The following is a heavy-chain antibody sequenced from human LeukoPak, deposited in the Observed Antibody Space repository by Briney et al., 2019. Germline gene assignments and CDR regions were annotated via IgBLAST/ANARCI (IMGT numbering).Heavy chain of an antibody. J-gene: IGHJ4*02. D-gene: IGHD3-16*01. V-gene: IGHV3-66*02. CDR3: AGRRMLDASFDY. CDR1: GFTVSGNY. Sequence: PGGSLRLSCAASGFTVSGNYMSWVRLAPGKGLEWVSVIYSSDNTYYIDSVKGRFTISRDNSKNTLYLQMNSLRAEDTAVYYCAGRRMLDASFDYWGQGTLVTVSS. CDR2: IYSSDNT.